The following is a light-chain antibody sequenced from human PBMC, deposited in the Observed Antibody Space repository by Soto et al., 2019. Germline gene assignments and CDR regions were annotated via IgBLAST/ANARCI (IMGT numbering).Light chain of an antibody. CDR1: QNINSY. CDR3: QESYNLHT. CDR2: AAS. V-gene: IGKV1-39*01. J-gene: IGKJ4*01. Sequence: DIQMTQSPSSLSASVGDRVTITCRASQNINSYLNWYQQKVGKAPKLLINAASTLQSGVPLRFRGSGSGTDFTLTISSLQPEAFATYYCQESYNLHTFGGGTKVEIK.